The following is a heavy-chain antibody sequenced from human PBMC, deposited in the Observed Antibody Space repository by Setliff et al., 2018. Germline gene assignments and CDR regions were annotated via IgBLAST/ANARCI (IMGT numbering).Heavy chain of an antibody. Sequence: GASVKVSCKASGYTFTGYYIHWVRQAPGQGLEYMGWINPNSGGTNYAPKFQGRVTMTRDMSISTVYMEVSRLRSDDTAVYFCARDGDILTTYYIYYYYMDVWGKGTTVTVSS. CDR1: GYTFTGYY. V-gene: IGHV1-2*02. CDR2: INPNSGGT. CDR3: ARDGDILTTYYIYYYYMDV. J-gene: IGHJ6*03. D-gene: IGHD3-9*01.